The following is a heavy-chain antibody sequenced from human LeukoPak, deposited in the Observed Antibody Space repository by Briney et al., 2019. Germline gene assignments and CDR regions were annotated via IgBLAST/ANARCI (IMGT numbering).Heavy chain of an antibody. CDR3: ARNIAAAGFDYWGRAELLGAAAGFDY. J-gene: IGHJ4*02. CDR1: GFTFDDYG. Sequence: GGSLRLSCAASGFTFDDYGMSWVRQAPGKGLEWVSGINWNGGSTGYADSVKGRFTISRDNAKNSLYLQMNSLRAEDTALYYCARNIAAAGFDYWGRAELLGAAAGFDYWGQGTLVTVSS. CDR2: INWNGGST. V-gene: IGHV3-20*04. D-gene: IGHD6-13*01.